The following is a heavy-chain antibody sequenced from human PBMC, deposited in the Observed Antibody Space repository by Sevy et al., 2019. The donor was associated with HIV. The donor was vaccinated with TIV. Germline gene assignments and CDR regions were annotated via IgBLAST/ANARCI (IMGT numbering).Heavy chain of an antibody. CDR1: GFTLSSYT. J-gene: IGHJ4*02. D-gene: IGHD2-21*01. CDR2: FDRTNIT. CDR3: VRDERAIASHFDY. Sequence: GGSLRLSCEASGFTLSSYTMNWVRQSPEKGLEWVATFDRTNITHFADSVKGRFIISRDNAKNSLFLQMNSLRDDDTAMYFCVRDERAIASHFDYWGRGTLVIVSS. V-gene: IGHV3-48*02.